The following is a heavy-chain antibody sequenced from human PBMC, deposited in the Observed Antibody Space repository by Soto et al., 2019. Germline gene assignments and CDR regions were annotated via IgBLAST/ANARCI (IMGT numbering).Heavy chain of an antibody. Sequence: QVQLVQSGAEMKKPGASVKVSCKASGYTFSTYGITWVRQAPGQGLDWMGWINPFKGDTNSAARFQDRVSLTIDTSTRTAYMELRSLRAEDTSLYYCVRGKVPAAIRGVFGVCAQGKLVTVSS. CDR1: GYTFSTYG. CDR2: INPFKGDT. D-gene: IGHD2-2*02. J-gene: IGHJ3*01. CDR3: VRGKVPAAIRGVFGV. V-gene: IGHV1-18*01.